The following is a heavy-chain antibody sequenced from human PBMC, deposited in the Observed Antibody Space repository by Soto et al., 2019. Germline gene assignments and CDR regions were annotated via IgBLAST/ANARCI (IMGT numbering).Heavy chain of an antibody. Sequence: GGSLRLSCAASGFTFSSYAMHWVRQAPGKGLEWVAVISYDGSNKYYADSVKVRFTISRDNSKNTLYLQMNSLRAEDPAVYYCARQGEAAGSTYFDYWGQGTLGTVSS. CDR1: GFTFSSYA. J-gene: IGHJ4*02. D-gene: IGHD6-13*01. V-gene: IGHV3-30*04. CDR2: ISYDGSNK. CDR3: ARQGEAAGSTYFDY.